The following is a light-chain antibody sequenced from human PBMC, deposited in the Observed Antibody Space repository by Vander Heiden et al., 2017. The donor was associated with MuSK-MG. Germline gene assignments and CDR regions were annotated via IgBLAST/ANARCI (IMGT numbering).Light chain of an antibody. V-gene: IGKV3-20*01. Sequence: EIVLKQSPGTISLYPRDRAPLPCRASQRIDSTYFPLYPQKPFQAPELLIYATSGRATGVPDRFSGSGSGTDFTLTISRLEPEDFAMYSCQHYGTALPITFGQGTRLEMK. CDR1: QRIDSTY. CDR3: QHYGTALPIT. J-gene: IGKJ5*01. CDR2: ATS.